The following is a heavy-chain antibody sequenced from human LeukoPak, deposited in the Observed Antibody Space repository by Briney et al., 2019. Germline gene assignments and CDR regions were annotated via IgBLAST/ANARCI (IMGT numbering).Heavy chain of an antibody. CDR3: AREGVGYCSGGNCYSAHAFDI. D-gene: IGHD2-15*01. J-gene: IGHJ3*02. Sequence: PGRSLRLSCAASGFTFSSNAMHWVRQAPGKGLEWVSILSYDGSIKFYGDSVKGRFTISRDNSKNTLYVQMNSLRTDDTAVYYCAREGVGYCSGGNCYSAHAFDIWGQGTMVTVSS. CDR2: LSYDGSIK. CDR1: GFTFSSNA. V-gene: IGHV3-30-3*01.